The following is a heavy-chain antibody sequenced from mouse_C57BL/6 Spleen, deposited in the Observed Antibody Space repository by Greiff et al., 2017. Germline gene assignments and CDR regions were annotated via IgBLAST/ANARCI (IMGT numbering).Heavy chain of an antibody. D-gene: IGHD1-1*01. CDR3: ARGITTVVGGFAY. CDR1: GFTFSSYG. V-gene: IGHV5-6*03. Sequence: EVKLVESGGGLVKPGGSLKLSCAASGFTFSSYGMSWVRQTPDKRLEWVATISSGGSYTYYPDSVKGRFTISRDNAKNTLYLQMSSLKSEDTAMYYCARGITTVVGGFAYWGQGTLVTVSA. J-gene: IGHJ3*01. CDR2: ISSGGSYT.